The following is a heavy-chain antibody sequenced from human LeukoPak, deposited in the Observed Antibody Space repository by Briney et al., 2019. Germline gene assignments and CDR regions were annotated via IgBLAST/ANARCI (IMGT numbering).Heavy chain of an antibody. Sequence: SETLSLTCDVSGASISATNWWTWVRLPPGKGLEWIGEVSHSETTNYSPSLKGRVRLSVDRATNQFSLRLTSVTAADTAVYYCARESGRGTFDLWGQGTMVTVSS. CDR1: GASISATNW. CDR3: ARESGRGTFDL. J-gene: IGHJ3*01. V-gene: IGHV4-4*02. D-gene: IGHD3-10*01. CDR2: VSHSETT.